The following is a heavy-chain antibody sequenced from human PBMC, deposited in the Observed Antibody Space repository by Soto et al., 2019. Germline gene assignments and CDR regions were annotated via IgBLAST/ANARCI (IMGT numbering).Heavy chain of an antibody. CDR2: IYSSGTA. V-gene: IGHV4-30-4*01. J-gene: IGHJ4*01. CDR3: ASRQQQVALVDY. D-gene: IGHD5-12*01. CDR1: AGYISSGIYF. Sequence: PSETLSLTCTVSAGYISSGIYFGSWMRQPPGKGLEWLGHIYSSGTAYYNPSLKSRLTISVDASKNQFSLKLTSVAAADTAIYYCASRQQQVALVDYWGHGTLVTLSS.